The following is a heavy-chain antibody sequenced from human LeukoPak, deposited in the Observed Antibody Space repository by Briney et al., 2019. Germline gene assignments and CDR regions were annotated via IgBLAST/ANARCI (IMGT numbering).Heavy chain of an antibody. CDR2: IFSSGGEI. CDR1: GVTFSTFA. Sequence: GGSLRLSCAASGVTFSTFAVIWVRQPPGKGLEWVASIFSSGGEIHYAASVRGRFTITNDNSNSTPALQLNVRRADGTAIYYCATYRQVLLPSDSWGQGTLVTVSS. V-gene: IGHV3-23*01. D-gene: IGHD2-8*02. CDR3: ATYRQVLLPSDS. J-gene: IGHJ4*02.